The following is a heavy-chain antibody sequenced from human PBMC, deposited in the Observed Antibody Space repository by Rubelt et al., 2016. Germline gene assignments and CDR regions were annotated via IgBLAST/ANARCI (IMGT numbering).Heavy chain of an antibody. D-gene: IGHD3-22*01. J-gene: IGHJ5*02. CDR3: ARADYDSFGYYHNNWFDP. V-gene: IGHV1-3*01. Sequence: QVQLVQSGAEVRKPGASVKVSCKASGYTFTSYAIHWVRQAPGQRLEWMGWINAGDGNTKYSQKFQGRVTITRDTSASTAYMELSSLRSEDTAVYYCARADYDSFGYYHNNWFDPWGQGTLVTVSS. CDR2: INAGDGNT. CDR1: GYTFTSYA.